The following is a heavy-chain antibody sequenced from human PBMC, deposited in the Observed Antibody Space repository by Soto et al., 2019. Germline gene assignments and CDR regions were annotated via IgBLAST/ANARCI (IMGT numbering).Heavy chain of an antibody. CDR2: IIPILGIA. CDR3: ASWGGYYGSGDY. V-gene: IGHV1-69*02. J-gene: IGHJ4*02. D-gene: IGHD3-10*01. CDR1: GGTFSSYT. Sequence: QVQLVQSGAEVKKPGSSVKASCKASGGTFSSYTISWVRQAPGQGLEWMGRIIPILGIANYAQKFQGRVTITADKSTSTAYMELSSLRSEDTTVYYCASWGGYYGSGDYWGQGTLVTVSS.